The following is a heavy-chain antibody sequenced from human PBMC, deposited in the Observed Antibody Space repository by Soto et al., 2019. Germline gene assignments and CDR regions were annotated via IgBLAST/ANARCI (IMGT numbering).Heavy chain of an antibody. CDR1: GFTFSSYW. CDR2: INSDGSST. J-gene: IGHJ4*02. CDR3: VRVPTGGYTFSLDDY. D-gene: IGHD5-12*01. Sequence: EVQLVESGGGLVQPGGSLRLSCAASGFTFSSYWMHWVRQAPGKGLVWVSRINSDGSSTTYADSVKGRFTISRDNAKNTMYLQMNSLRADDTAVYYCVRVPTGGYTFSLDDYWGQGTLVTVSS. V-gene: IGHV3-74*01.